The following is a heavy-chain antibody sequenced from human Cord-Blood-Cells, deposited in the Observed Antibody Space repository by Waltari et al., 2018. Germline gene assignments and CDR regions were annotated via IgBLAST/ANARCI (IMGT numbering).Heavy chain of an antibody. D-gene: IGHD3-10*01. CDR3: ARVGPLWFGELLYYFDY. V-gene: IGHV3-7*01. Sequence: EVQLVESGGGLVQPGGSLRLSCAASGFTFSSYWMSWVRQAPGKGLEWVANIKQDGSEKYYVDSVKGRFTISRDNAKNSLYLQMNSLRAEDMAVYYCARVGPLWFGELLYYFDYWGQGTLVTVSS. CDR2: IKQDGSEK. J-gene: IGHJ4*02. CDR1: GFTFSSYW.